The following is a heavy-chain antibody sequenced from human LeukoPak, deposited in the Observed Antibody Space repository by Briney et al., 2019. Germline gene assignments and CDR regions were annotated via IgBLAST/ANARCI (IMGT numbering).Heavy chain of an antibody. CDR2: ISGSGSTT. V-gene: IGHV3-23*01. D-gene: IGHD3-22*01. CDR1: GFTFSSYA. CDR3: AKGPSFYYDSSGYYNY. J-gene: IGHJ4*02. Sequence: GGSLRLSCAASGFTFSSYAMSWVRQAPGKGLEWVSDISGSGSTTNYADSVKGRFTTSRNTSKNTLFLQMNSLRAEDTAVYYCAKGPSFYYDSSGYYNYWGQGTLVTASS.